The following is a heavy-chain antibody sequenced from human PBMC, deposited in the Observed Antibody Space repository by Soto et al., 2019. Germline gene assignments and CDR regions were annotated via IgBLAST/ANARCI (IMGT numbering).Heavy chain of an antibody. J-gene: IGHJ4*02. CDR1: GFTFSSFG. V-gene: IGHV3-30*18. Sequence: QVQLVESGGGVVQPGRSLRLSCAASGFTFSSFGMHWFRQAPGKGLEWVAVIFFDGSNKYYAESVKGRFTISRDNSENTLYLQMNSLRAEDTAVYYCAKGLYSSSTSHFDYWGQGTLVTVSS. D-gene: IGHD6-13*01. CDR2: IFFDGSNK. CDR3: AKGLYSSSTSHFDY.